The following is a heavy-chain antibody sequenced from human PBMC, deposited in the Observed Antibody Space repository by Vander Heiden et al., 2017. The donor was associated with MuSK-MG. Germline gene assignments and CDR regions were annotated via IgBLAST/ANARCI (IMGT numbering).Heavy chain of an antibody. J-gene: IGHJ6*02. CDR3: ARDRGEGEPMDV. CDR1: GGTFSSYA. Sequence: QVQLVQPGAEVKKPGSSEKVSCKAAGGTFSSYAFSWVRQAPGQGLEWMGRIIPILGLASYAQKFQDRVTITADKSTSTAYMELTGLRYEDTAVYYCARDRGEGEPMDVWGQGTTVTVSS. CDR2: IIPILGLA. D-gene: IGHD3-16*01. V-gene: IGHV1-69*04.